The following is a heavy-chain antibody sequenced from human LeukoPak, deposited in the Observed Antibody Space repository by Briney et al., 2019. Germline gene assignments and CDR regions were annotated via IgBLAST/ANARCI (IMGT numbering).Heavy chain of an antibody. V-gene: IGHV4-39*01. CDR2: INYSGST. CDR1: GGAVSTTSHY. CDR3: ARPAPEYCSVTSCWGT. Sequence: SETLSLTCTVSGGAVSTTSHYWGWMRQAPGKGTGWIGRINYSGSTSYKSSLKSRVTLSVDTSKNQFSLKLRSVTAADTAVYYCARPAPEYCSVTSCWGTWGQGTLVTVAS. D-gene: IGHD2-2*01. J-gene: IGHJ5*02.